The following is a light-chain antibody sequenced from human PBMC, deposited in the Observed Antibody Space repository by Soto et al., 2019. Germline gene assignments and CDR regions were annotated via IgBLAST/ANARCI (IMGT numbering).Light chain of an antibody. CDR3: QVWDKSSDQPV. CDR1: NIGSKG. CDR2: EDS. Sequence: SYELTQPPSVSVAPGQTPTISCGGNNIGSKGVHWYQQKPGQAPVLVVYEDSDRPSGIPERFSGSNSGNTATLTISRVEAGDEADYYCQVWDKSSDQPVFGGGTELTVL. V-gene: IGLV3-21*02. J-gene: IGLJ2*01.